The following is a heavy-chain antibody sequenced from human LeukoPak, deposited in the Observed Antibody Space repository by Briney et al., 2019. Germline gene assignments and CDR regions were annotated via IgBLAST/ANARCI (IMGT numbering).Heavy chain of an antibody. J-gene: IGHJ4*02. Sequence: KPGASVKVSCKVSGYTLTELSMHWVRQAPGKGLEWMGGFDPEDGETIYAQKFQGRVTMTTDTSTSTAYMELRSLRSDDTAVYYCARDLLKGSGSHFDYWGQGTLVTVSS. CDR1: GYTLTELS. CDR3: ARDLLKGSGSHFDY. V-gene: IGHV1-24*01. D-gene: IGHD3-10*01. CDR2: FDPEDGET.